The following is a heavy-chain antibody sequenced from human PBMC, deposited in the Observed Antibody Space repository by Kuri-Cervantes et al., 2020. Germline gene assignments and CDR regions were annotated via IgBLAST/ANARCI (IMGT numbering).Heavy chain of an antibody. J-gene: IGHJ4*02. V-gene: IGHV3-48*01. CDR1: GFTFSSYA. CDR3: AKGGYSSLSLFDS. CDR2: ISSSSSTI. Sequence: GESLKISCAAFGFTFSSYAMSWVRQAPGKGLEWASYISSSSSTIYYADSVKGRFTISRDNAKNSLYLQVNSLRAEDTAVYYCAKGGYSSLSLFDSWGQGTLVTVSS. D-gene: IGHD6-19*01.